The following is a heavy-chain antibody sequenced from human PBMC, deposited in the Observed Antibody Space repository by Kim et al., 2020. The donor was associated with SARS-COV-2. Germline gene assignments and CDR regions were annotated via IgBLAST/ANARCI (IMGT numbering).Heavy chain of an antibody. CDR1: GFTFGDYA. D-gene: IGHD5-18*01. V-gene: IGHV3-49*03. Sequence: GGSLRLSCTASGFTFGDYAMSWFRQAPGKGLEWVGFIRRKAYGGTTAYAATVKGRFTISRDDSKRIAYLQMNSLKTEDTAVYCCTRGLRLCLFYFDYWGQGTLVTVSS. CDR2: IRRKAYGGTT. CDR3: TRGLRLCLFYFDY. J-gene: IGHJ4*02.